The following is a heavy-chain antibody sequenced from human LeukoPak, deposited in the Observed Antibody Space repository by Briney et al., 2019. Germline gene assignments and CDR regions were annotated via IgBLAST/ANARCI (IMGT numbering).Heavy chain of an antibody. J-gene: IGHJ4*02. V-gene: IGHV3-73*01. Sequence: GGSLRLSCAAPGFIFSDSAMHWVRQASGKGLEWVGRIRSKANNYATTYAASVKGRFTISRDDSKNTAYLQMNSLKIEDTAVYHCTRPCAGDCTDNYWGQGTLVTVSS. CDR3: TRPCAGDCTDNY. CDR2: IRSKANNYAT. D-gene: IGHD2-21*02. CDR1: GFIFSDSA.